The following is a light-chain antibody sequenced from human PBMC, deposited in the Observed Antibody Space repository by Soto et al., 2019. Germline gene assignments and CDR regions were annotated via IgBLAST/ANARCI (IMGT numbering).Light chain of an antibody. CDR2: GAS. CDR3: QQYKNWPYT. CDR1: QSVSSN. J-gene: IGKJ2*01. V-gene: IGKV3-15*01. Sequence: EIVMTQSPATLSVSPGERATLSCRASQSVSSNLAWYQQKRGQPPRLLIYGASTRATGITARFSGSGSGTEFILTISSLQSEDFAVYYGQQYKNWPYTFGQGTKLEIK.